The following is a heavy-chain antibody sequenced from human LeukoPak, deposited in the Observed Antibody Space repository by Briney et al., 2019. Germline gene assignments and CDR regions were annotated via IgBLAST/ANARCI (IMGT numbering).Heavy chain of an antibody. CDR1: GYTFTGYY. CDR3: ARGPRLRRCWFDP. D-gene: IGHD4-17*01. J-gene: IGHJ5*02. Sequence: GASVKVSCKASGYTFTGYYMHWVRQAPGQGLEWMGWINPNSGGTNYSQKFQGRVTMTRDTSISTAYMELSRLRSDDTAVYYCARGPRLRRCWFDPWGQGTLVTVSS. V-gene: IGHV1-2*02. CDR2: INPNSGGT.